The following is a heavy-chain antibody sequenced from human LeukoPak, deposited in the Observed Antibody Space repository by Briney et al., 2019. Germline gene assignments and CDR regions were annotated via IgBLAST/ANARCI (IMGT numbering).Heavy chain of an antibody. V-gene: IGHV3-48*04. J-gene: IGHJ6*03. CDR2: ISSSSSTI. CDR3: ARAGGSNYYYYYMDV. Sequence: QPGGSLRLSCAASGFTFSSYSMNWVRQAPGKRPEWVSYISSSSSTIYYADSVKGRFTISRDNAKNSLYLQMNSLRAEDTAVYYCARAGGSNYYYYYMDVWGKGTTVTVSS. CDR1: GFTFSSYS. D-gene: IGHD2-15*01.